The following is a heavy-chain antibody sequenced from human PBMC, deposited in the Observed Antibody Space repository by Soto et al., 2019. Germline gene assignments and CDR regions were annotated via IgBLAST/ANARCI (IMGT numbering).Heavy chain of an antibody. CDR1: GGSISSGGYY. J-gene: IGHJ5*02. CDR3: ARDIEVYVLRFLEPLAEGGFDP. Sequence: SETLSLTCTVSGGSISSGGYYWSWIRQHPGKGLEWIGYIYYSGSTYYNPSLKSRVTISVDTSKNQFSLKLSSVTAADTAVYYCARDIEVYVLRFLEPLAEGGFDPWGQGTLVTVS. D-gene: IGHD3-3*01. V-gene: IGHV4-31*03. CDR2: IYYSGST.